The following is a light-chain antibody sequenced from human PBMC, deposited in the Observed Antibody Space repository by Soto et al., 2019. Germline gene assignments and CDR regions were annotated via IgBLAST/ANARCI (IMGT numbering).Light chain of an antibody. CDR2: AAS. CDR3: QPLKSYPYT. CDR1: QGISSY. Sequence: IQLTQSPSSLSASVGDRVTITCRASQGISSYLAWYQQKPGKAPKLLIYAASTLQSGVPSRFSGSGSGTDFTLTISRPQPGDFATCCCQPLKSYPYTFGQGTKLEIK. V-gene: IGKV1-9*01. J-gene: IGKJ2*01.